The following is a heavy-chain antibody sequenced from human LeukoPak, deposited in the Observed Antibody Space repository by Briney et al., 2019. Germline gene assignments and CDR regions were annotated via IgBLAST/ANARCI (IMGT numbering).Heavy chain of an antibody. CDR1: GGSISSYY. D-gene: IGHD6-19*01. V-gene: IGHV4-59*01. Sequence: PSETLSLTCTASGGSISSYYWSWIRQPPGKGLEWIGYIYYSGSTNYNPSLKSRVTISVDTSKNQFSLKLSSVTAADTAVYYCARGPRRAVAAPFDYWGQGTLVTVSS. CDR2: IYYSGST. CDR3: ARGPRRAVAAPFDY. J-gene: IGHJ4*02.